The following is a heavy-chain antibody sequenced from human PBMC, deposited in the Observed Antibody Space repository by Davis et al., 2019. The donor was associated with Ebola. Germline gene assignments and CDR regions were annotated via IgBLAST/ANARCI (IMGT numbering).Heavy chain of an antibody. V-gene: IGHV3-21*01. CDR1: GFTFSSYS. CDR3: ARDVATYYDFWSGYYTG. Sequence: GGSLRLSCAASGFTFSSYSMNWVRQAPGKGLEWVSSISSSSSYIYYADSVKGRFTISRDNAKNSLYLQMNSLRAGDTAVYYCARDVATYYDFWSGYYTGWGQGTLVTVSS. D-gene: IGHD3-3*01. J-gene: IGHJ4*02. CDR2: ISSSSSYI.